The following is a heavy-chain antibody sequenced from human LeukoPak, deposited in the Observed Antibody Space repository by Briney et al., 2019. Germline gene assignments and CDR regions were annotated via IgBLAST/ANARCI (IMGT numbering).Heavy chain of an antibody. J-gene: IGHJ4*02. CDR1: GFTFSSYW. CDR2: INSDGSST. CDR3: AREPLLPLSASSYYLDS. V-gene: IGHV3-74*01. Sequence: PGGSLRLSCAASGFTFSSYWMHWVRQAPGKGLVWVSRINSDGSSTSYADSVKGRFTISRDNSKNTLYLQMNSLGAEDTAVYFCAREPLLPLSASSYYLDSWGQGALVIVSS.